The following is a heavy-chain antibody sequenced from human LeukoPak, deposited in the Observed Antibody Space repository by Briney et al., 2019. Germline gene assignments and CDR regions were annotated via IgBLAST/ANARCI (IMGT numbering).Heavy chain of an antibody. CDR2: ISGSGGST. CDR1: GFTFSSYG. J-gene: IGHJ6*03. CDR3: AKSARGGYYYYYMDV. V-gene: IGHV3-23*01. D-gene: IGHD5-12*01. Sequence: GGSLRLSCAASGFTFSSYGMSWVCQAPGKGLEWVSAISGSGGSTYYADSVKGRFTISRDNSKNTLYLQMNSLRAEDTAVYYCAKSARGGYYYYYMDVWGKGTTVTISS.